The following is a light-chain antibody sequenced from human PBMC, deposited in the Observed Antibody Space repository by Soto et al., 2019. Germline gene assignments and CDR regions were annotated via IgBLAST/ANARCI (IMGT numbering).Light chain of an antibody. CDR1: QSVSNSY. V-gene: IGKV3-20*01. J-gene: IGKJ5*01. Sequence: EIVLTQSPGTLSLSPGERATLSCRASQSVSNSYLAWHQQKPGQASRLLIYGASSRATGIPDRFSGSGSGTDFTLTISRLEPEDFAVYYCQQYGKLPITFGQGTRLEIK. CDR3: QQYGKLPIT. CDR2: GAS.